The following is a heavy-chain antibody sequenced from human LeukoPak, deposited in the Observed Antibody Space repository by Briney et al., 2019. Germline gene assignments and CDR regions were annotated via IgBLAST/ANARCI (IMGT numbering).Heavy chain of an antibody. J-gene: IGHJ6*03. CDR2: IKQDGSEK. CDR1: GFTFSSYG. D-gene: IGHD2-8*01. V-gene: IGHV3-7*01. Sequence: GGSLRLSCAASGFTFSSYGMSWVRQAPGKGLEWVANIKQDGSEKYYVDSVKGRFTISRDNAKNSLYLQMNSLRAEDTAVYYCARDQMVYAIYGKGYYYMDVWGKGTTVTVSS. CDR3: ARDQMVYAIYGKGYYYMDV.